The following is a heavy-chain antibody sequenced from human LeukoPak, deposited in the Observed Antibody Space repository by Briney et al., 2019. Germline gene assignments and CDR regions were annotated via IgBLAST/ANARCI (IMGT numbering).Heavy chain of an antibody. D-gene: IGHD4-17*01. CDR2: ITPNSGGT. J-gene: IGHJ4*02. V-gene: IGHV1-2*02. CDR1: GDTFTGYY. CDR3: ARARATVTTGVLGDY. Sequence: GASVKVSYKASGDTFTGYYMHCVRQAPGQGLEWMGWITPNSGGTNYAQKFQGRVTMTRDTSISTAYMELSRLRSDDTAVYYCARARATVTTGVLGDYWGPGTLVTVSP.